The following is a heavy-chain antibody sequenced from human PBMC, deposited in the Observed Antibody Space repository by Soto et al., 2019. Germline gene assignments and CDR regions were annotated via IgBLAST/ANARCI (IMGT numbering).Heavy chain of an antibody. J-gene: IGHJ6*02. Sequence: AASVKVSCKASGGTFRNYGIGWVRQAPGQGLEWMGGIIPVFGTTNYAQKFQGRVTITADESTSTAYIEVSSLRSEDTAMFYCGRYCSGGSCHNLDYYGMDVWGQGTTVTVSS. CDR1: GGTFRNYG. CDR3: GRYCSGGSCHNLDYYGMDV. CDR2: IIPVFGTT. V-gene: IGHV1-69*13. D-gene: IGHD2-15*01.